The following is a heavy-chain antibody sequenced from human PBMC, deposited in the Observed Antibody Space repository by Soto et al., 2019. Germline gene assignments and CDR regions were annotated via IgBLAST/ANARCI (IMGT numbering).Heavy chain of an antibody. CDR3: AGNPPTLGGVIVIGMDV. J-gene: IGHJ6*02. D-gene: IGHD3-16*02. Sequence: SETLSLTCTVSGGSISSGGYYWSWIRQHPGKGLEWIGYIYYSGSTYCNPSLKSRVTISVDTSKNQFSLKLSSVTAADTAGYYCAGNPPTLGGVIVIGMDVWGQGTRVTVS. CDR1: GGSISSGGYY. CDR2: IYYSGST. V-gene: IGHV4-31*03.